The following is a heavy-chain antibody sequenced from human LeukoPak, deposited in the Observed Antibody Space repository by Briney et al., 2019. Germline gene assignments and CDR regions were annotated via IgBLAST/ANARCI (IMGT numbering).Heavy chain of an antibody. D-gene: IGHD3-9*01. CDR2: IYYTGTT. CDR3: ARGEDFERYYLAY. Sequence: SETLSLTCSVSGGSISIYYWTWLRQIPGKGLEWIGYIYYTGTTNYNPLFESRATISVDTSKNQFSLKLTSVTAADTAVYFCARGEDFERYYLAYWGQGTLVTVSS. CDR1: GGSISIYY. V-gene: IGHV4-59*01. J-gene: IGHJ4*02.